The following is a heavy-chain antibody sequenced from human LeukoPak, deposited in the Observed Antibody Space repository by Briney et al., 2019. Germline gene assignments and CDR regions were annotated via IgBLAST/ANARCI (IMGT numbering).Heavy chain of an antibody. CDR3: ARDVRIAAAGSGGVDY. J-gene: IGHJ4*02. CDR2: IYYSGST. D-gene: IGHD6-13*01. CDR1: GGSISSYY. V-gene: IGHV4-59*12. Sequence: ASETLSLTCTVSGGSISSYYWSWIRQPPGKGLEWIGYIYYSGSTNYNPSLKSRVTISVDTSKNQFSLKLSSVTAADTAVYYCARDVRIAAAGSGGVDYWGQGTLVTVSS.